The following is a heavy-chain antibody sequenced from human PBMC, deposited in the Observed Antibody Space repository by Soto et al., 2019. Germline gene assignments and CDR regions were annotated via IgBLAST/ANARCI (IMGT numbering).Heavy chain of an antibody. CDR1: RYIFTSYY. Sequence: ASAPYSCSAYRYIFTSYYMHRARPPHGEGGEWMGWSSAYNGNTNYAQKLQRRVTMTTVTSTSTAYMERRSLRSDDTAVYYCARDWDYGDYVSFGYWGQGTLGTVSS. CDR3: ARDWDYGDYVSFGY. V-gene: IGHV1-18*01. CDR2: SSAYNGNT. D-gene: IGHD4-17*01. J-gene: IGHJ4*02.